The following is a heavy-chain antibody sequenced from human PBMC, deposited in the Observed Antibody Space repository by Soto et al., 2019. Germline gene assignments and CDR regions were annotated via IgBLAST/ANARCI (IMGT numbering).Heavy chain of an antibody. Sequence: QPGGSLRLSCAASGFTVNSHYMSWVRQGPGKGLEWVSVIYKGGGTFYADSVKGRFTISRDNSKNTVSLQMNSLRAEDTAVYYCASTRDSGTSYYFDYWGQGTLVTVSS. D-gene: IGHD1-26*01. CDR1: GFTVNSHY. J-gene: IGHJ4*02. CDR2: IYKGGGT. V-gene: IGHV3-53*01. CDR3: ASTRDSGTSYYFDY.